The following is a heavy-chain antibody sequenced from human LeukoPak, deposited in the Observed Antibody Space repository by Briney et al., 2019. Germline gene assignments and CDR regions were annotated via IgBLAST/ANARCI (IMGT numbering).Heavy chain of an antibody. D-gene: IGHD6-19*01. Sequence: SETLSLTCTVSGGSISSYYWSWIRQPPGEGLEWIGYIYYSGSTNYNPSLKSRVTISVDTSKNQFSLKLSSVTAADTAVYYCAIGSDSSGGDYWGQGTLVTVSS. CDR1: GGSISSYY. CDR3: AIGSDSSGGDY. CDR2: IYYSGST. V-gene: IGHV4-59*01. J-gene: IGHJ4*02.